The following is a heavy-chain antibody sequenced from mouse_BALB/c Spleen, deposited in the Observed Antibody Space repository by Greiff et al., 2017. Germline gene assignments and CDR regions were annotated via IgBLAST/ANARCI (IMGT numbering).Heavy chain of an antibody. J-gene: IGHJ3*01. D-gene: IGHD2-10*02. CDR3: TREREYGNYEAWFAY. Sequence: EVKLEESGGGLVKPGGSLKLSCAASGFTFSSYTMSWVRQTPEKRLEWVATISSGGSYTYYPDSVKGRFTISRDNAKNTLYLQMSSLKSEDTAMYYCTREREYGNYEAWFAYWGQGTLVTVSA. V-gene: IGHV5-6-4*01. CDR2: ISSGGSYT. CDR1: GFTFSSYT.